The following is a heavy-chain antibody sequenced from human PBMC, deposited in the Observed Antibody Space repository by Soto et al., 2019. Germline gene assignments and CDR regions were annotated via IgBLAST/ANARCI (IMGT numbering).Heavy chain of an antibody. V-gene: IGHV1-69*06. J-gene: IGHJ5*02. Sequence: ASVKVSCKASGGTFSSYAISWLRQAPGQGLEWMGGIIPIFGTANYAQKFQGRVTITADKSTSTAYMELSSLRSEDTAVYYCARRRIQLGFDPWGQGTLVTVSS. CDR1: GGTFSSYA. D-gene: IGHD5-18*01. CDR2: IIPIFGTA. CDR3: ARRRIQLGFDP.